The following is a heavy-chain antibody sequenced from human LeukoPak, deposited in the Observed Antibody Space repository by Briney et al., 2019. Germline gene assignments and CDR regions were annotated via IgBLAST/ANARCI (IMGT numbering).Heavy chain of an antibody. CDR1: GFTFSNAW. CDR2: IKSKTDGGTT. V-gene: IGHV3-15*01. D-gene: IGHD3-10*01. J-gene: IGHJ4*02. CDR3: TYGYYYGSGSYFPLDY. Sequence: GGSLRLSCAASGFTFSNAWMSWVRQAPGKGLEWVGRIKSKTDGGTTDYAAPVKGRFTISRDDSKNTLYLQMNSLKTEDTAVYYCTYGYYYGSGSYFPLDYWGQGTLVTVSS.